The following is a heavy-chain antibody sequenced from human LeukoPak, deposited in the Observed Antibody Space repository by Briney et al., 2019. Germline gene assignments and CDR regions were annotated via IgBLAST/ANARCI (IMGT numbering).Heavy chain of an antibody. V-gene: IGHV3-21*01. CDR2: ISSSSSYI. CDR3: ARVRSGCSGGSCYGLYYYGMDV. D-gene: IGHD2-15*01. J-gene: IGHJ6*02. Sequence: AGGSLRLSCAASGFTFSTYTMNWVRQAPGKGLEWVSSISSSSSYIYYADSVKGRFTISRDNAKNSLYLQMNSLRAEDTAVYYCARVRSGCSGGSCYGLYYYGMDVWGQGTTVTVSS. CDR1: GFTFSTYT.